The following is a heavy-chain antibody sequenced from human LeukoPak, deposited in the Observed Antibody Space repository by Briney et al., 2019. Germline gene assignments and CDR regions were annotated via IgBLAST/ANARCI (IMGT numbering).Heavy chain of an antibody. CDR2: IYYSGST. D-gene: IGHD4-23*01. CDR3: AREVITVVQTDAFDI. Sequence: SETLSLTCTVSGGSISSSSYYWGWIRQPPGKGLEWIGSIYYSGSTYYNPSLKSRVTISVDTSKNQFSLKLSSVTAADTAVYYCAREVITVVQTDAFDIGGQGPMVSVSS. J-gene: IGHJ3*02. V-gene: IGHV4-39*07. CDR1: GGSISSSSYY.